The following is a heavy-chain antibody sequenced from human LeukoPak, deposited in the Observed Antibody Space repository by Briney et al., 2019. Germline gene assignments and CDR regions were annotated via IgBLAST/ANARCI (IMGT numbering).Heavy chain of an antibody. Sequence: SETLSRTCTGSSASITGNYWSWIRQRPGKGLEWIGFIYYSGTTNYNPSLKSRVTISVDTSKNQFSLSLSSVTAADTAVYYCARHLGGGIYFDYWGQGTLVTVSS. V-gene: IGHV4-59*08. J-gene: IGHJ4*02. CDR3: ARHLGGGIYFDY. CDR2: IYYSGTT. CDR1: SASITGNY. D-gene: IGHD3-16*01.